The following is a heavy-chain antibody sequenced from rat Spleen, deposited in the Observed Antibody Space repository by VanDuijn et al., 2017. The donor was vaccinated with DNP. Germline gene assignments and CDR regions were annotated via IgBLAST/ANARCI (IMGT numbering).Heavy chain of an antibody. CDR3: ARWTRYFDY. CDR1: GYSITSNY. J-gene: IGHJ2*01. Sequence: EVQLQESGSGLVKPSQSLSLTCSVTGYSITSNYWGWIRKFTGNKLEYIGHISSSGSTNYNPSLKSRLSITRDTSKNLFFLHLNSVTTEDTATYYCARWTRYFDYWGQGVMVTVSS. CDR2: ISSSGST. D-gene: IGHD1-7*01. V-gene: IGHV3-1*01.